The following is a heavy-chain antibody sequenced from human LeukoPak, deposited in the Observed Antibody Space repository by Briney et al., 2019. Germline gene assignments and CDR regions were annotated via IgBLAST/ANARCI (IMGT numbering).Heavy chain of an antibody. CDR1: GFTFSRYW. V-gene: IGHV3-69-1*02. CDR3: VRSDSRDC. Sequence: GGSLRLSCAASGFTFSRYWMHWVRQAPGKGLEWVSSISSSSNTHYAGSVKGRFTISRDNAKNSLYLQMNSLRADDTAVYYCVRSDSRDCWGPGTLVTVSS. CDR2: ISSSSNT. J-gene: IGHJ4*02. D-gene: IGHD3-22*01.